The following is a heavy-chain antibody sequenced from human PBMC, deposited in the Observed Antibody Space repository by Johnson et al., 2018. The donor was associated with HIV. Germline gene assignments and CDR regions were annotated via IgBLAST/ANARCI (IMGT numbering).Heavy chain of an antibody. V-gene: IGHV3-13*01. CDR1: GFTFSSYD. CDR3: ARAVCRGGRCYSHDAFDI. Sequence: VQLVESGGGLIQPGGSLRLSCAASGFTFSSYDMHWVRQATGKGLEWVSTIGTAGDTYYPGSVKGRFTVSREDANNSLYLLMNSLLAGDTALYYCARAVCRGGRCYSHDAFDIWGQGTMVTVSS. CDR2: IGTAGDT. J-gene: IGHJ3*02. D-gene: IGHD2-15*01.